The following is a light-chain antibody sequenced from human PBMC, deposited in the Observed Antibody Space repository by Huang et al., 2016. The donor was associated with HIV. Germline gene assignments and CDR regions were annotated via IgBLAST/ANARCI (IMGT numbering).Light chain of an antibody. CDR3: MQTLQTPFT. Sequence: DIVMTQSPLSLSVTPGEPASISCRSSQSLLHTFGYNCLHGYVQRPGQSPQLLLSLGSDRASGVPDRFSGSGSGTDFTLRISSVESGDVGVYYCMQTLQTPFTFGPGTKVHIK. CDR2: LGS. CDR1: QSLLHTFGYNC. V-gene: IGKV2-28*01. J-gene: IGKJ3*01.